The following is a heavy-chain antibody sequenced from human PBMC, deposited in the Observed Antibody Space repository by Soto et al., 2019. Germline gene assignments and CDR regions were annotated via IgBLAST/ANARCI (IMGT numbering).Heavy chain of an antibody. V-gene: IGHV4-59*01. CDR1: GGSISSYY. CDR3: ARASSSWHW. CDR2: IYYSGST. Sequence: QVQLQESGPGLVKPSETLSLTCTVSGGSISSYYWSWILQPPGKGLEWIGYIYYSGSTNYNPSLRSRVTISVDTSKNQVSLKLSSVDAADTAVYYCARASSSWHWWGQGSLVTVSS. D-gene: IGHD6-13*01. J-gene: IGHJ4*02.